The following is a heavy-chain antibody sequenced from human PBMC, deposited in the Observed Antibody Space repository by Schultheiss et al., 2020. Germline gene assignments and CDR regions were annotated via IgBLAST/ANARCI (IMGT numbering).Heavy chain of an antibody. V-gene: IGHV3-7*03. J-gene: IGHJ4*02. CDR2: IRDDGSDQ. Sequence: GESLKISCAASGFTFSSYWMGWVRQAPGKGLEWVANIRDDGSDQWYVDSVKGRFTISRDNAKNSLYLQMNSLRAEDTAIYFCARTTAFDFWGQGTLVTVSS. CDR3: ARTTAFDF. CDR1: GFTFSSYW. D-gene: IGHD4-11*01.